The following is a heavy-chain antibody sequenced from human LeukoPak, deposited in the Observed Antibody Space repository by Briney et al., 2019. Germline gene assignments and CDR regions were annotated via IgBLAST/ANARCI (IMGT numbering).Heavy chain of an antibody. V-gene: IGHV1-24*01. CDR1: GYTFTSYY. Sequence: ASAKVSCKASGYTFTSYYMHWVRQAPGQGLEWMGTFAVEDGKTIYAQKFRGRVTMTEDTSTDTAYMDLSSLRSDDTAVYYCATGFTTPDYWGQGTLVTVSS. CDR2: FAVEDGKT. J-gene: IGHJ4*02. D-gene: IGHD1-1*01. CDR3: ATGFTTPDY.